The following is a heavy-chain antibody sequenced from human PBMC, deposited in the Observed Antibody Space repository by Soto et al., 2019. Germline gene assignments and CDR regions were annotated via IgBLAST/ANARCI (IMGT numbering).Heavy chain of an antibody. V-gene: IGHV4-30-4*01. Sequence: SETLSLTCTVSGGSIISGDYYWICIRQPPGKGLEWIGYIYYSGSTYYNPSLKSRVTISVDTSKNQFSLKLSSVTAADTAVYYCASVDTAMVSADYWGQGTLVTVSS. CDR1: GGSIISGDYY. CDR3: ASVDTAMVSADY. D-gene: IGHD5-18*01. CDR2: IYYSGST. J-gene: IGHJ4*02.